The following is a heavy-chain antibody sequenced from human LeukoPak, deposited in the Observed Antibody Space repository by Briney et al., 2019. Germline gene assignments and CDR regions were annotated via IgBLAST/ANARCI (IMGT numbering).Heavy chain of an antibody. CDR3: ARNYGDYNPLSVDP. J-gene: IGHJ5*02. CDR1: GGSISSSSYY. Sequence: SETLSLTCTVSGGSISSSSYYWGWIRQPPGKGLEWIGSIYYSGSTYYNPSLKSRVTISVDTSKNQFSLKLSSVTAADTAVYYCARNYGDYNPLSVDPWGQGTLVTVSS. D-gene: IGHD4-17*01. CDR2: IYYSGST. V-gene: IGHV4-39*07.